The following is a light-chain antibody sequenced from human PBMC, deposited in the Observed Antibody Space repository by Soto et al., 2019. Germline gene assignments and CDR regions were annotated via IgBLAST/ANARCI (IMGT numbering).Light chain of an antibody. J-gene: IGKJ4*01. V-gene: IGKV3D-20*02. CDR1: QSVASRN. CDR3: QQRSNWPPT. Sequence: EIVLTQSPGTLSLSPGERATLSCRASQSVASRNLAWYQQKSGQAPRLLIYGASSRAIHTPDRFSGSGSGTDFTLTISGLEPEDFAVYYCQQRSNWPPTFGGGTKVDIK. CDR2: GAS.